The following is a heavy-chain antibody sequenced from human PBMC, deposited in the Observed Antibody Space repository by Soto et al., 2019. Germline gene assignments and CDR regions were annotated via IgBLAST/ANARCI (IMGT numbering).Heavy chain of an antibody. CDR3: ARLGDYYYYYYMDV. V-gene: IGHV4-59*01. J-gene: IGHJ6*03. CDR1: GGSISSYY. D-gene: IGHD4-17*01. Sequence: SXTLSLTCTVSGGSISSYYWSWIRQPPGKGLEWIGYIYYSGSTNYNPSLKSRVTISVDTSKNQFSLKLSSVTAADTAVYYCARLGDYYYYYYMDVWGKGTTVTVSS. CDR2: IYYSGST.